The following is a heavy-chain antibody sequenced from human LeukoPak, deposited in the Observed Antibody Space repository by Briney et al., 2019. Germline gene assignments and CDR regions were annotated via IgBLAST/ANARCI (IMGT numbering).Heavy chain of an antibody. V-gene: IGHV4-39*01. CDR3: ARQWYSSGWYGD. CDR2: IYYSGSP. J-gene: IGHJ4*02. Sequence: PSETLSLTCSVSGGPISSSPYYWGWIRQSPGKGLEWIGNIYYSGSPHYNPSIKSRLTISVDPSKNLFSLKLTSVTAADTAIYYCARQWYSSGWYGDWGQGILVTVSS. CDR1: GGPISSSPYY. D-gene: IGHD6-19*01.